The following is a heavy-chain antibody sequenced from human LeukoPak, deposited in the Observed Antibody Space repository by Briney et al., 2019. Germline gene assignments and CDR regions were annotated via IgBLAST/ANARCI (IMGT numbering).Heavy chain of an antibody. J-gene: IGHJ4*02. Sequence: ASVKVSCKASGYTFTNYAIHWVRQAPGQRLEWMGWIDAGNGDRKYSEKFQGRVTTTRDTSASTAYMELSSLRSEDTAIYYCARSSGYYYQYFDYWGQGSLVTVSS. D-gene: IGHD3-22*01. CDR1: GYTFTNYA. CDR3: ARSSGYYYQYFDY. V-gene: IGHV1-3*01. CDR2: IDAGNGDR.